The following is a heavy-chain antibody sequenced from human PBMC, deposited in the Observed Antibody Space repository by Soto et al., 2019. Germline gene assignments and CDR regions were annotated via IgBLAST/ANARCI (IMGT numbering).Heavy chain of an antibody. J-gene: IGHJ4*02. V-gene: IGHV2-70*01. D-gene: IGHD3-22*01. CDR1: GFSLTTGGMC. CDR3: ARIPGYYDSSGFIGFVS. CDR2: IDWDDDK. Sequence: SGPTLVNPTQTLTLTCTFSGFSLTTGGMCVAWIRQPPGKALEWLALIDWDDDKNYSTSLKTRLTISKDTSKNQVVLTMTNMDPVDTATYYCARIPGYYDSSGFIGFVSWGQRTLVTVSS.